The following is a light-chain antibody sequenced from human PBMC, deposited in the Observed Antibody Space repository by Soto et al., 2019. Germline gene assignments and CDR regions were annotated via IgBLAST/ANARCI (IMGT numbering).Light chain of an antibody. V-gene: IGKV3-15*01. CDR1: QTISTD. CDR3: QQKNKWPPVT. CDR2: GAS. Sequence: EVVMTQSPATVSVFPGEGVTLSCRASQTISTDLAWYQQKPGQAPRLLIYGASTRATGVPDRFSGGGSGTEFTLTISSLQSEDFAFFYWQQKNKWPPVTFGGGTKVEIK. J-gene: IGKJ4*01.